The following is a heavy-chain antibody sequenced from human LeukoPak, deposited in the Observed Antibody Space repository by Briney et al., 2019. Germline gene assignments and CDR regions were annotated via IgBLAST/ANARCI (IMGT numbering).Heavy chain of an antibody. CDR3: ARVMTETSSWFDP. V-gene: IGHV1-2*02. D-gene: IGHD2-8*01. CDR1: GYTFTGYY. J-gene: IGHJ5*02. Sequence: ASVKVSCKASGYTFTGYYMHWVRQAPGQGLEWMGWINPNNGGTSYAQKLQGRVTMTTDTSTSTAYMELRSLRSDDTAVYYCARVMTETSSWFDPWGQGTLATVSS. CDR2: INPNNGGT.